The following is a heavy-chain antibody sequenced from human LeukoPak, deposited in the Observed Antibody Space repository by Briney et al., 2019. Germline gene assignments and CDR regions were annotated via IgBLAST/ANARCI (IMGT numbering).Heavy chain of an antibody. CDR1: GGSFSGYY. D-gene: IGHD3-22*01. CDR3: ARQGSGYPYYYYYYMDV. J-gene: IGHJ6*03. Sequence: SETLSLTCAVYGGSFSGYYWSWIRQPPGKGLEWIGEINHSGSTNYNPSLKSRVTISADTSKNQFSLKLSSVTAAHTAVYYCARQGSGYPYYYYYYMDVCGQGTTVTVSS. V-gene: IGHV4-34*01. CDR2: INHSGST.